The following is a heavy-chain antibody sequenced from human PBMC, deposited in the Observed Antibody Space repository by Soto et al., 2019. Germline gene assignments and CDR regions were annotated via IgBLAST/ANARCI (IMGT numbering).Heavy chain of an antibody. CDR1: GLTFSSYA. D-gene: IGHD6-19*01. Sequence: EVQLLESGGGLVQPGGSLRLSCAASGLTFSSYAMNWVRQAPGKGLEWVSVISGSGGSTYYADSVKGRFTISRDNSKNPLHLQMNGLRAEDTAVYYCALRSSGWYFDYWGQGSLVTVSS. CDR2: ISGSGGST. V-gene: IGHV3-23*01. J-gene: IGHJ4*02. CDR3: ALRSSGWYFDY.